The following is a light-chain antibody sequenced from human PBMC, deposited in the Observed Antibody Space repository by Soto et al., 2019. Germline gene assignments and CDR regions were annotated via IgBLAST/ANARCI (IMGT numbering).Light chain of an antibody. J-gene: IGKJ3*01. CDR1: QSISTW. CDR3: QQSLSPLT. Sequence: DIQMTQSPSTLSASVGDRVTITCRASQSISTWLAWYQQKPGKAPNLLIYGASSLESGIPSRFSDSGSGTEFTLTISSLQPDDFATYYCQQSLSPLTFGPGTKVD. CDR2: GAS. V-gene: IGKV1-5*01.